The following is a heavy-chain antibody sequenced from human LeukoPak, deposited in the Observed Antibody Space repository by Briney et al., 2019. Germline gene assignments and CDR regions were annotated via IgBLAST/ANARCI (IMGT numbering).Heavy chain of an antibody. CDR1: GGSISSSSYY. CDR2: IYYSGST. J-gene: IGHJ4*02. Sequence: SETLSLTCTVSGGSISSSSYYWGWIRQPPGKGLEWIGSIYYSGSTYYNPSLKSRVTISVDTSKNQFSLKLSSVTAAGTAVYYCARGRHWGSYRGYYFDYWGQGTLVTVSS. CDR3: ARGRHWGSYRGYYFDY. D-gene: IGHD3-16*02. V-gene: IGHV4-39*01.